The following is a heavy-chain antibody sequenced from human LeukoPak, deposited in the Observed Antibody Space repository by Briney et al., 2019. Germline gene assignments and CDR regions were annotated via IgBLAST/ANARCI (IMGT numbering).Heavy chain of an antibody. CDR2: ISGSGGST. Sequence: PGGSLRLSCAASGFTFSSYAMSWVRQAPGKGLEWVSGISGSGGSTYYADSVKGRFTISRDNSKNTLYLRMNSLRAEDTAVYYCATLLGIQLWFTWGQGTLVTVSS. V-gene: IGHV3-23*01. CDR3: ATLLGIQLWFT. D-gene: IGHD5-18*01. J-gene: IGHJ5*02. CDR1: GFTFSSYA.